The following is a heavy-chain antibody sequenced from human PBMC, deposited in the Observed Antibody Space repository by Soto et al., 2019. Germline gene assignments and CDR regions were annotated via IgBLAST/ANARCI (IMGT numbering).Heavy chain of an antibody. J-gene: IGHJ5*02. CDR1: VFTFISYA. V-gene: IGHV3-64D*06. CDR3: VKDSAAGLYNWFGP. D-gene: IGHD2-15*01. CDR2: ISSNGGST. Sequence: GWSLRLSCSASVFTFISYAMHWVRQAPGKGLEYVSAISSNGGSTYYADSVKGRFTISRDNSKNTLYLQMSSLRAEDTAVYYCVKDSAAGLYNWFGPWGQGTLVTVSS.